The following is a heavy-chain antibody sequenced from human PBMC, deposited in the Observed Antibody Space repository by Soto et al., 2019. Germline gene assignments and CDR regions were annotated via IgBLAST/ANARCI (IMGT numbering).Heavy chain of an antibody. Sequence: QVELVQSGGEVKKPGASVKVSCKVSGFKFTSYGINWVRQAPGQGLEWVGWVTAYNDNVKYAEKFQGRVTRTADTAATTAYMPLTSLRAAAPAVSYCARYDFCSGFSQDLWGQGTLVTVAS. J-gene: IGHJ5*02. V-gene: IGHV1-18*01. CDR1: GFKFTSYG. CDR3: ARYDFCSGFSQDL. CDR2: VTAYNDNV. D-gene: IGHD3-3*01.